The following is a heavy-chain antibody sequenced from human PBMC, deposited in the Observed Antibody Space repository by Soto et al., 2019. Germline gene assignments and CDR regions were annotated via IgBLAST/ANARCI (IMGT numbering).Heavy chain of an antibody. J-gene: IGHJ5*02. CDR3: VVQQKLPWVNA. CDR2: IYPGDSDA. D-gene: IGHD1-1*01. Sequence: PGESLKISCKGSGYTFSGYWIGWVRQMSGKGLEWMGIIYPGDSDARYSPSFQGQVTIPADESITTAYLQWDSLKASDTAIYYCVVQQKLPWVNAWGQGTLVTVSS. V-gene: IGHV5-51*01. CDR1: GYTFSGYW.